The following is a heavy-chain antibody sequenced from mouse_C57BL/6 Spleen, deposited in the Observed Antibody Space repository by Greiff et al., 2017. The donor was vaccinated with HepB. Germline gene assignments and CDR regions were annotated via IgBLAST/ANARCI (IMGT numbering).Heavy chain of an antibody. CDR3: ARSRIYDGYSFAY. CDR2: ISSGSSTI. D-gene: IGHD2-3*01. CDR1: GFTFSDYG. Sequence: EVHLVESGGGLVKPGGSLKLSCAASGFTFSDYGMHWVRQAPEKGLEWVAYISSGSSTIYYADTVKGRFTISRDNAKNTLFLQMTSLRSEDTAMYYCARSRIYDGYSFAYWGQGTLVTVSA. J-gene: IGHJ3*01. V-gene: IGHV5-17*01.